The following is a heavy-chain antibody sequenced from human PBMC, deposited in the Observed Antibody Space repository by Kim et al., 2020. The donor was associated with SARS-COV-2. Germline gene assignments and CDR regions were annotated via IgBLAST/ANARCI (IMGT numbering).Heavy chain of an antibody. V-gene: IGHV4-39*01. CDR3: ARHVDSSSPPGVDP. D-gene: IGHD6-13*01. CDR1: GGSISSSSYY. J-gene: IGHJ5*02. Sequence: SETLSLTCTVSGGSISSSSYYWGWIRQPPGKGLEWIGSIYYSGSTYYNPSLKSRVTISVDTSKNQFSLKLSSVTAADTAVYYCARHVDSSSPPGVDPWGQATLVNVST. CDR2: IYYSGST.